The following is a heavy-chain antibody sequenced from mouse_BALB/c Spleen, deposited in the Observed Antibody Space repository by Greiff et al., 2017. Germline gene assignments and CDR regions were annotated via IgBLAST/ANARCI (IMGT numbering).Heavy chain of an antibody. V-gene: IGHV3-8*02. Sequence: EVQLQQSGPSLVKPSQTLSLTCSVTGDSITSGYWNWIRKFPGNKLEYMGYISYSGSTYYNPSLKSRISITRDTSKNQYYLQLNSVTTEDTATYYCARGDYRYDGAWFAYWGQGTLVTVSA. D-gene: IGHD2-14*01. CDR1: GDSITSGY. J-gene: IGHJ3*01. CDR2: ISYSGST. CDR3: ARGDYRYDGAWFAY.